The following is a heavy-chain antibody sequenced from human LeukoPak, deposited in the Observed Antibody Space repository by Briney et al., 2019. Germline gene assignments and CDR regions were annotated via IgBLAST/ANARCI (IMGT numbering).Heavy chain of an antibody. V-gene: IGHV4-34*01. CDR3: ARGVTTLRRQNWFDP. CDR1: GGSFSGYY. D-gene: IGHD4-17*01. CDR2: INHSGST. J-gene: IGHJ5*02. Sequence: TSETLSLTCAVYGGSFSGYYWSWIRQPPGKGLEWIGEINHSGSTNYNPSLKSRVTISVDTSKNQFSLKLSSVTAADTAVYYRARGVTTLRRQNWFDPWGQGTLVTVSS.